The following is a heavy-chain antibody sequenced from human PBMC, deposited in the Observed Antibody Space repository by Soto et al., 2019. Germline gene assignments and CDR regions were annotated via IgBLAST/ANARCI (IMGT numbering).Heavy chain of an antibody. CDR2: ISYDGSHK. V-gene: IGHV3-30-3*01. D-gene: IGHD2-2*01. CDR1: EFTFSNYA. J-gene: IGHJ5*02. CDR3: ARLILEDCSSTSCLRGIDP. Sequence: GGSLRLSCAASEFTFSNYALHWVRQTPGKGLEWVSIISYDGSHKDYADSVKGRFTISRDKSISTAYLQWSSLKASDTAMYYCARLILEDCSSTSCLRGIDPWGQGTLVTVSS.